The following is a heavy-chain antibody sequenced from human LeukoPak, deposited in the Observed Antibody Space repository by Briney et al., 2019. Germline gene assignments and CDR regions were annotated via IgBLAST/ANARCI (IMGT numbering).Heavy chain of an antibody. V-gene: IGHV5-51*01. CDR2: IYPDDSDA. D-gene: IGHD4-23*01. J-gene: IGHJ5*02. CDR3: ARHHYGSKEYNWFDP. CDR1: GYSFTSYW. Sequence: GESLKISCKGSGYSFTSYWIGWVRQMPGKGLEWMGIIYPDDSDARYSPSFQGQVTISADKSISTAYLQWSSLKASDTAMYYCARHHYGSKEYNWFDPWGQGTLVTVSS.